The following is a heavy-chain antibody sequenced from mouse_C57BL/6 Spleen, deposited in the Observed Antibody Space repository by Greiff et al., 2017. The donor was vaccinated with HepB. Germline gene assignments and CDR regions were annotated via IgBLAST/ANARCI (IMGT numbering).Heavy chain of an antibody. CDR1: GYSFTGYY. J-gene: IGHJ2*01. CDR2: INPSTGGT. Sequence: VQLQQSGPELVKPGASVKISCKASGYSFTGYYMNWVKQSPEKSLEWIGEINPSTGGTTYNQKFKAKATLTVDKSSSTAYMQLKSLTSEDSAVYYCAREKGLLLRYSDYWGQGTTLTVSS. V-gene: IGHV1-42*01. D-gene: IGHD1-1*01. CDR3: AREKGLLLRYSDY.